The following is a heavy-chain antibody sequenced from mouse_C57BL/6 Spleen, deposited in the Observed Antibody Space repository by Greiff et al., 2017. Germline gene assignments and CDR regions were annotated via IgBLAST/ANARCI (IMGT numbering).Heavy chain of an antibody. D-gene: IGHD1-1*01. CDR2: IDPGDGDT. J-gene: IGHJ2*01. Sequence: VQLQESGAELVKPGASVKISCKASGYAFSSYWMNWVKQRPGKGLEWIGQIDPGDGDTNYNGKFKGKATLTADKSSSTAYMQLSSLTSEDSAVYFCARWDGSSSYYFDYWGQGTTLTVSS. CDR3: ARWDGSSSYYFDY. V-gene: IGHV1-80*01. CDR1: GYAFSSYW.